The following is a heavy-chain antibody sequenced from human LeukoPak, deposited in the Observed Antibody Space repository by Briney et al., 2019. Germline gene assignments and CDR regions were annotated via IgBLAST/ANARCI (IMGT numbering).Heavy chain of an antibody. CDR1: GYTFTGYY. CDR2: INPNNGGT. CDR3: ARPIAAAGTEYFDL. D-gene: IGHD6-13*01. V-gene: IGHV1-2*02. J-gene: IGHJ2*01. Sequence: GASVKVSCKASGYTFTGYYMHWVRQAPGQGFEWMGWINPNNGGTNYAQRFQGRVTMTRDTSISTAYMELSRLRSDDTAVYYCARPIAAAGTEYFDLWGRGTLVTVSP.